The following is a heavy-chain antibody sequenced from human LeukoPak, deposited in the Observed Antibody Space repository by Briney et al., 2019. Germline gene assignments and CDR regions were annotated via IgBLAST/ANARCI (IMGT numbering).Heavy chain of an antibody. CDR3: ASSGTYYDFWSGYYQFDY. CDR1: GGTFSSYA. Sequence: SVKVSCKASGGTFSSYAITWVRQAPGQGLEWMGRIIPIFGTANYAQKFQGRVTITTDESTSTAYMELSTLRSDDTAVYYCASSGTYYDFWSGYYQFDYWGQGTLVTVSS. CDR2: IIPIFGTA. V-gene: IGHV1-69*05. J-gene: IGHJ4*02. D-gene: IGHD3-3*01.